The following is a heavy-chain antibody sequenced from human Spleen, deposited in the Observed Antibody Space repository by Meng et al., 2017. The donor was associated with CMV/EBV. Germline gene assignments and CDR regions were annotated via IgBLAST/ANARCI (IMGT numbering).Heavy chain of an antibody. D-gene: IGHD2-2*02. V-gene: IGHV1-69*02. Sequence: SVKVSCKASGGTFSSYTISWVRQAPGQGLEWMGRIIPILGIANYAQKFQGRVTITADKSTSTAYMELSSLRSEDTAVYYCARGGYGSSTSCYTGPYYYYYGMDVWGQGTTVTVSS. J-gene: IGHJ6*02. CDR2: IIPILGIA. CDR1: GGTFSSYT. CDR3: ARGGYGSSTSCYTGPYYYYYGMDV.